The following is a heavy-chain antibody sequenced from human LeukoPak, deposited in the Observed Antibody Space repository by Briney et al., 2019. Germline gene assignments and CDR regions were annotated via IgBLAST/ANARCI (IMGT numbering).Heavy chain of an antibody. V-gene: IGHV4-39*01. Sequence: PSETLSLTCTVSGGSISSSSYYWGWVRQPPGKGLEWIGSIYYSGSTYYNPSLKSRVTISVDTSKNQFSLKLSSVTAADTAVYYCARTLSGYDAPFDYWGQGTLVTVSS. J-gene: IGHJ4*02. CDR2: IYYSGST. D-gene: IGHD5-12*01. CDR1: GGSISSSSYY. CDR3: ARTLSGYDAPFDY.